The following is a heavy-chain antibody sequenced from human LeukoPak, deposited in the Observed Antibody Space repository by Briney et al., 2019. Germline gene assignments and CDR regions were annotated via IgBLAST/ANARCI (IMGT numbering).Heavy chain of an antibody. CDR1: GFTFSSYG. J-gene: IGHJ6*02. CDR2: IWYDGSNK. CDR3: AREGTAMVNLYYYYYGMDV. V-gene: IGHV3-33*01. D-gene: IGHD5-18*01. Sequence: GRSLRLSCAASGFTFSSYGMHWVRQAPGKGLEWVAVIWYDGSNKYYADSVKGRFTIPRDNSKNTLYLQMNSLRAEDTAVYYCAREGTAMVNLYYYYYGMDVWGQGTTVTVSS.